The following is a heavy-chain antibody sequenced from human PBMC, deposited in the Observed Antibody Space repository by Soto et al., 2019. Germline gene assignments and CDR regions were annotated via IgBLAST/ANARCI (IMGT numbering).Heavy chain of an antibody. Sequence: QVQLVQSGAEVKKPGASVKVSCKASGYTFTSYDINWVRQATGQGLEWMGWMNPNSGNTGYAQKFQGRVTMTRNTSISTAYMELSSLRSDDTAVYYCARPPDIVVVVAANFGWFDPWGQGTLVTVSS. J-gene: IGHJ5*02. CDR2: MNPNSGNT. D-gene: IGHD2-15*01. CDR3: ARPPDIVVVVAANFGWFDP. CDR1: GYTFTSYD. V-gene: IGHV1-8*01.